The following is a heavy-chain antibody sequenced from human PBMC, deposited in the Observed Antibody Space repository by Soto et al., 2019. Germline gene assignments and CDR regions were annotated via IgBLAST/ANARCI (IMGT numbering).Heavy chain of an antibody. CDR2: IYYSVST. CDR3: ARRSGYYGSGSYYKAYMDG. V-gene: IGHV4-39*01. CDR1: GGSISSSSYY. J-gene: IGHJ6*03. Sequence: QLQLQESGPGLVKPSETLSLTCTVSGGSISSSSYYWGWIRQPPGKGLEWLGSIYYSVSTYYNTSLRSRVTISVGTSKNQFSLKLSSVTAADTAVYYCARRSGYYGSGSYYKAYMDGWGKGTTVTVS. D-gene: IGHD3-10*01.